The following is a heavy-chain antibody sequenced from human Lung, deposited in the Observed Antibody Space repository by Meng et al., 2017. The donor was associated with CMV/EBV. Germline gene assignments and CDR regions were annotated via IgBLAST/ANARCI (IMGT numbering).Heavy chain of an antibody. Sequence: SETLSLTCTVSGDSIGRFYWTWVRQSPGKGLEWIGYVSYSGSTNYNPSFESRVFMSVDSSTPHFSLYLTSVTAADTAVYFCARARHFDVWSGLLDHWGQGALVTVSS. V-gene: IGHV4-59*01. CDR1: GDSIGRFY. CDR2: VSYSGST. J-gene: IGHJ4*02. CDR3: ARARHFDVWSGLLDH. D-gene: IGHD3-3*01.